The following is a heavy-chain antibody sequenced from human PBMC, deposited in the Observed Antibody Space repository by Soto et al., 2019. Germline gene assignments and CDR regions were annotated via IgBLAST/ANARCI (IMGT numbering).Heavy chain of an antibody. CDR1: GYSFTSYW. D-gene: IGHD6-6*01. V-gene: IGHV5-51*01. CDR2: IYPGDSDT. J-gene: IGHJ3*02. Sequence: GESLKISCKGSGYSFTSYWIGWVRQMPGKGLEWMGIIYPGDSDTRYSPSFQGQVTISADKSISTAYLQWSSLKASDTAMYYCARGGLDFSSPDAFDIWGQGTMVTVSS. CDR3: ARGGLDFSSPDAFDI.